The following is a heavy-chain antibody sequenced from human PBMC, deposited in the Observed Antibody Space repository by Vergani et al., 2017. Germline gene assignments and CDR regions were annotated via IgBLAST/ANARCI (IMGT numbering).Heavy chain of an antibody. CDR1: GGSFNDYW. D-gene: IGHD2-8*01. CDR2: ISHDGIS. Sequence: QAQLQQWGAGLLKPSETLSLTCAIYGGSFNDYWWTWIRQPPGKGLEWIGEISHDGISHYSPSLKSRVTISIDTSTHQFSLHLRSVTAADTAVYYCAREGYCTNGVCFTLFDVWGQGALVTVSS. V-gene: IGHV4-34*01. J-gene: IGHJ4*02. CDR3: AREGYCTNGVCFTLFDV.